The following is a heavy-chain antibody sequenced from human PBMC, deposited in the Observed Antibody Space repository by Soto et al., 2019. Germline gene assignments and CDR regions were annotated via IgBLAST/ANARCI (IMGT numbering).Heavy chain of an antibody. CDR1: GFTFSSYS. Sequence: PGGSLRLSCAASGFTFSSYSMNWVRQAPGKGLEWVSSISSSSSYIYYADPVKGRFTISRDNAKNSLYLQMNSLRAEDTAVYYCARAFTGYQLPYYFDYWGQGTLVTVSS. CDR3: ARAFTGYQLPYYFDY. D-gene: IGHD2-2*01. J-gene: IGHJ4*02. V-gene: IGHV3-21*01. CDR2: ISSSSSYI.